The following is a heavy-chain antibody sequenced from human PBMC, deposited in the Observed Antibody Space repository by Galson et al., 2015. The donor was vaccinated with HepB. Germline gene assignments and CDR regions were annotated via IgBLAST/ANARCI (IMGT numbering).Heavy chain of an antibody. CDR3: CRDRPGNGNTATRGWFDP. Sequence: SLRLSCATSGFIFGDYAVSWVRQAPGKGLEWISYIRSEAYGGTTVYAASVKGRFTISRDDSKSIAYLQMNSLEIDDTAVYYCCRDRPGNGNTATRGWFDPWGQGTLVTVSS. CDR2: IRSEAYGGTT. CDR1: GFIFGDYA. D-gene: IGHD5-18*01. J-gene: IGHJ5*02. V-gene: IGHV3-49*04.